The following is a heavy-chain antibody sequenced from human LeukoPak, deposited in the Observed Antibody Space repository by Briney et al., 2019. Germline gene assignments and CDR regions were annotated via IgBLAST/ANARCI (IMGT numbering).Heavy chain of an antibody. J-gene: IGHJ4*02. D-gene: IGHD6-6*01. CDR1: GGSISSSSYY. CDR2: IYYSGST. CDR3: ASREYSRALVDY. V-gene: IGHV4-39*07. Sequence: SETLSLTCTVSGGSISSSSYYWGWIRQPPGKGLEWIGSIYYSGSTYYNPSLKSRVTMSVDTSKNQFSLKLSSVTAADTAVYYCASREYSRALVDYWGQGTLVTVSS.